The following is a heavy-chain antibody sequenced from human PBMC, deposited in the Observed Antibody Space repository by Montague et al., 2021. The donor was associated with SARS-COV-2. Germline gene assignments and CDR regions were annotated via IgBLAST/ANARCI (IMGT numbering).Heavy chain of an antibody. Sequence: SETLSLTCAVYGGSFSGYYWSWIRQPPGKGLERIGEINHSGSTNYNPSLKSRVTISVDTSKNQFSLKLSSVTAADTAVYYCARGYQLRFLEWSSRQSTFGYWGQGTLVTVSS. V-gene: IGHV4-34*01. CDR3: ARGYQLRFLEWSSRQSTFGY. CDR1: GGSFSGYY. D-gene: IGHD3-3*01. J-gene: IGHJ4*02. CDR2: INHSGST.